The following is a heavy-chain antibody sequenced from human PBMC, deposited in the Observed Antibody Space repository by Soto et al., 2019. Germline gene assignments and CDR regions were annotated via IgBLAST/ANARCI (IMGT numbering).Heavy chain of an antibody. CDR2: IRSKANSYAT. CDR1: GFTFSGSA. Sequence: PGGSLRLSCAASGFTFSGSAMHWVRQASGKGLEWVGRIRSKANSYATAYAASVKGRFTISRDDSKNTAYLQMNSLKTEDTAVYYCTRQGLYSGSYWGQGTLVTVSS. D-gene: IGHD1-26*01. J-gene: IGHJ4*02. CDR3: TRQGLYSGSY. V-gene: IGHV3-73*01.